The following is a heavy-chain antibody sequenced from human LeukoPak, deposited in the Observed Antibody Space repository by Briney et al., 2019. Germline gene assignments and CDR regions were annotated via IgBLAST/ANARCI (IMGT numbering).Heavy chain of an antibody. CDR2: ISSSSSYI. J-gene: IGHJ6*02. V-gene: IGHV3-21*01. D-gene: IGHD6-13*01. CDR1: GFTFSSYS. Sequence: TGGSLRLSCAASGFTFSSYSMNWVRQAPGKGLEWVSSISSSSSYIYYADSMKGRFTISRDDAKSSLYLQMNSLRAEDTAVYYCTKQQQENDYGMDVWGQGTTVTVSS. CDR3: TKQQQENDYGMDV.